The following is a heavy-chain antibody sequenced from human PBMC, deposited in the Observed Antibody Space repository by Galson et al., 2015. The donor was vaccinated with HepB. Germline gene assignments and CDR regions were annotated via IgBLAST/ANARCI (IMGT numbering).Heavy chain of an antibody. CDR1: GDSVSSDTAA. CDR2: TYYRSNWYY. Sequence: CAISGDSVSSDTAAWYWIRQSPSRGLEWLGRTYYRSNWYYEYTVSVRSRVTITPDTSMNQISLHLTSVTPEDTAVYYCARDLSVEYSGYGMDVWGLGTTVTVAS. D-gene: IGHD5-12*01. V-gene: IGHV6-1*01. J-gene: IGHJ6*02. CDR3: ARDLSVEYSGYGMDV.